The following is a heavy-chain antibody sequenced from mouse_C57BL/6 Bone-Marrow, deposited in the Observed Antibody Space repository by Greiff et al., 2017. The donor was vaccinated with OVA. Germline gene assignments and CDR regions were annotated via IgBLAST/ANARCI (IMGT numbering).Heavy chain of an antibody. Sequence: EVQLVESGSELVKPGASVKISCKASGYSFTGYYMNWVKQSPEKSLEWIGEINPSTGGTTYNQKFKAKATLTVDKSSSTAYMQLKSLTSEDSAVYYCARWLLRRDYYAMDYWGQGTSVTVSS. J-gene: IGHJ4*01. CDR2: INPSTGGT. V-gene: IGHV1-42*01. CDR3: ARWLLRRDYYAMDY. CDR1: GYSFTGYY. D-gene: IGHD2-3*01.